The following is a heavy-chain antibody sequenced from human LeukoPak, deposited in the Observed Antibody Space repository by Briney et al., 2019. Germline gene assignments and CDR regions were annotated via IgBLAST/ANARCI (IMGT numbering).Heavy chain of an antibody. CDR1: GYTFTSYG. Sequence: ASVKVSCKASGYTFTSYGISWVRQAPGQGLEWMGWISAYNGNTNYAQKLQGRVTMTTDTSTSTAYMELRSLRSDDTAVYYCPRIPGRLRADYYYYYRDVGGKGTRATVS. CDR3: PRIPGRLRADYYYYYRDV. J-gene: IGHJ6*03. CDR2: ISAYNGNT. V-gene: IGHV1-18*01. D-gene: IGHD6-25*01.